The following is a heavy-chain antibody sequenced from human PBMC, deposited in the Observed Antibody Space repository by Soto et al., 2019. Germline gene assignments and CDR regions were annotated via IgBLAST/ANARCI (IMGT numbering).Heavy chain of an antibody. D-gene: IGHD3-10*01. J-gene: IGHJ4*02. V-gene: IGHV2-5*02. CDR1: GFSLSINGVA. Sequence: QITLKESGPTLVKPTQTLTLTCTFSGFSLSINGVAVGWIRQPPGQALEWLALIYWDDDQRYNPSLKNRLTNTNDTSRNQVVLTMTNMDPVDTATYYCAHKRDVSRGFKYWGQGTLVTVSS. CDR3: AHKRDVSRGFKY. CDR2: IYWDDDQ.